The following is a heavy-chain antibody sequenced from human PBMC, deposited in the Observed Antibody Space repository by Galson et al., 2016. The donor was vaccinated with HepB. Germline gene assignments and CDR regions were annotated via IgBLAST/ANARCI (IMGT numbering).Heavy chain of an antibody. D-gene: IGHD1-7*01. J-gene: IGHJ4*02. CDR1: AGSINSSSFS. CDR3: ARAGLGTKASFDS. V-gene: IGHV4-39*01. Sequence: ETLSLTCTVSAGSINSSSFSWGWIRQPPGKGLESIGTVYRGKTYYNPSLGGRVTISVGMSTDLLSLKLTSLPAADTGVYYCARAGLGTKASFDSWGQGILVAGSS. CDR2: VYRGKT.